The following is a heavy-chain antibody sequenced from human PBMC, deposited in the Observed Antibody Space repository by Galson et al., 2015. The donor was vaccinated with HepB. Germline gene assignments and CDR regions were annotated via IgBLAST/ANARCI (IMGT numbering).Heavy chain of an antibody. CDR3: ARVVPYYYDSSGYEGAFDI. J-gene: IGHJ3*02. D-gene: IGHD3-22*01. V-gene: IGHV1-3*01. Sequence: SVKVSCKASGYTFTSYAMHWVRQAPGQRLEWMGWINAGNGNTKYSQKFQGRVTITRDTSASTAYMELSSLRSEDTAVYYCARVVPYYYDSSGYEGAFDIWGQGTMVTVSS. CDR1: GYTFTSYA. CDR2: INAGNGNT.